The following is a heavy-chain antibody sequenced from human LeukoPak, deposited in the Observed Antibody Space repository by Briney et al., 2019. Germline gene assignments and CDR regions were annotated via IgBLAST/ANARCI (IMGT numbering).Heavy chain of an antibody. Sequence: GGSLRLSCAASGFTFSSYAMSWVRQAPGKGLEWVSAISGSGGSTYYADSVKGRFTISRDNSKNTLYLQMNSLRAEDTAIYYCAKWGDYDALTGYYDSDYWGQGTLVTVSS. D-gene: IGHD3-9*01. CDR1: GFTFSSYA. CDR2: ISGSGGST. J-gene: IGHJ4*02. CDR3: AKWGDYDALTGYYDSDY. V-gene: IGHV3-23*01.